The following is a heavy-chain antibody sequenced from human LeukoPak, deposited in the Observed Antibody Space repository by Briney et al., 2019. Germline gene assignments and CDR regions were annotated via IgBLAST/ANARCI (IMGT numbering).Heavy chain of an antibody. CDR2: IRGGGGNT. CDR3: AKAIKYCSSTSCLAPYHFGMDV. V-gene: IGHV3-23*01. CDR1: GFTFSSYA. D-gene: IGHD2-2*01. Sequence: GGSLRLSCAASGFTFSSYAMSWVRQAPGKGLEWVSVIRGGGGNTYYADSVKGRFTISRDNSKNTLYLQMNSVRAEDTAVYYCAKAIKYCSSTSCLAPYHFGMDVWGKGTTVTVSS. J-gene: IGHJ6*04.